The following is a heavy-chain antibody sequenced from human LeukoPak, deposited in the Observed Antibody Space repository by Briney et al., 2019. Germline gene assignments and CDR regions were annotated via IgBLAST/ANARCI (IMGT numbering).Heavy chain of an antibody. D-gene: IGHD2-2*01. V-gene: IGHV3-23*01. Sequence: GGSLRLSCAASGFTFSSYAMSWVRQAPGKGLEWVSAISGSGGSTYYADSVKGRFTISRDNSKNTLYLQMNSLRAEDTAVYYCAKMARVVVVPAARGAHFDYWGQGTLVTVSS. CDR1: GFTFSSYA. J-gene: IGHJ4*02. CDR3: AKMARVVVVPAARGAHFDY. CDR2: ISGSGGST.